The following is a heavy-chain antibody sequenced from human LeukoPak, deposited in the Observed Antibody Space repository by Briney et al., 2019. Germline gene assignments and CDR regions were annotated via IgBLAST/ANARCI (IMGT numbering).Heavy chain of an antibody. CDR1: GYIFTSYW. V-gene: IGHV5-51*01. CDR2: IYPGDSDT. J-gene: IGHJ3*02. CDR3: ARRPIRYYYDSTDAFDI. Sequence: GESLKISCKGSGYIFTSYWIGWVRQMPGKGLEWMGIIYPGDSDTRYSPSFQGQVTISADKSISTAYLQWSSLKASDTAMYYCARRPIRYYYDSTDAFDIWGQGTMVTVSS. D-gene: IGHD3-22*01.